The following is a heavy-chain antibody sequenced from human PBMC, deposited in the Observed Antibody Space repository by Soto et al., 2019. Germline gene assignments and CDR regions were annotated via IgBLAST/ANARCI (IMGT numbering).Heavy chain of an antibody. V-gene: IGHV3-7*04. Sequence: EVQLVESGGGLVQPGGSLRLSCAASGFTFSTYWMKWVRQAPGKGLEWVANIKQDGSRKYYVDSVKGRFTISRDNAKNSLFLQMNSLRVEDIAVYYCARVGWGRYFDLWGRGTRVTVSS. CDR1: GFTFSTYW. CDR3: ARVGWGRYFDL. J-gene: IGHJ2*01. CDR2: IKQDGSRK. D-gene: IGHD2-21*02.